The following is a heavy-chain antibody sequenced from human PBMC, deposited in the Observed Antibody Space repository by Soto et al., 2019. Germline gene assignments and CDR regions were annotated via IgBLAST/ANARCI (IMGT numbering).Heavy chain of an antibody. V-gene: IGHV2-5*02. CDR2: IYWDDDK. D-gene: IGHD3-10*01. CDR1: GFSLSTSGVG. CDR3: AHRLLVWFGGMDAFDI. J-gene: IGHJ3*02. Sequence: QITLKESGPRRVKPTQTLTLTCTFSGFSLSTSGVGVGWIRQPPGKALEWLALIYWDDDKRYSPSLKSRRTSTKDTPKNQVVLTMTNMHPMDTATYYCAHRLLVWFGGMDAFDIWGQGTMVTVSS.